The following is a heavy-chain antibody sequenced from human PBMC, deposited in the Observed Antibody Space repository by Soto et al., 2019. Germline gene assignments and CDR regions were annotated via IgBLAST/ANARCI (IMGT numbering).Heavy chain of an antibody. D-gene: IGHD3-10*01. CDR2: ISGSGGST. Sequence: EVHLVESGGGLIQPGGSLRLSCAASGFTVSTNYMTWVRQAPGKGLEWVSAISGSGGSTYYADSVKGRFTISRDNSKNTLYLQMNSLRAEDTAVYYCAKGDYYYGSGSYEFDYWGQGTLVTVSS. CDR1: GFTVSTNY. V-gene: IGHV3-23*04. J-gene: IGHJ4*02. CDR3: AKGDYYYGSGSYEFDY.